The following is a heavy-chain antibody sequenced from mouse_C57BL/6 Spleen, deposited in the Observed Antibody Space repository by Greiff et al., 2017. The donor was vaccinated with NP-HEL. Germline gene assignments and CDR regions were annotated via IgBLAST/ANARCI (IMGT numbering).Heavy chain of an antibody. CDR1: GYTFTSYW. D-gene: IGHD1-1*01. CDR3: ARRGIHYYGSSHYYAMDY. J-gene: IGHJ4*01. Sequence: QVHVKQPGAELVRPGSSVKLSCKASGYTFTSYWMHWVKQRPIQGLEWIGNIDPSDSETHYNQKFKDKATLTVDKSSSTAYMQLSSLTSEDSAVYYCARRGIHYYGSSHYYAMDYWGQGTSVTVSS. CDR2: IDPSDSET. V-gene: IGHV1-52*01.